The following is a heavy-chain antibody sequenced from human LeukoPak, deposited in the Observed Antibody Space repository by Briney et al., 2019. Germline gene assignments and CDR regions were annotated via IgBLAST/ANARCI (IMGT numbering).Heavy chain of an antibody. CDR2: IYHSGST. Sequence: PSQTLSLTCTVSGGSISSGGDYWSWIRQPPGKGLEWIGYIYHSGSTYYNPSLKSRVTISVDRSKNQFSLKLSSVTAADTAVYYCARDRPPSMGSGRYAERWGQGTLVTVSS. CDR3: ARDRPPSMGSGRYAER. D-gene: IGHD6-19*01. CDR1: GGSISSGGDY. V-gene: IGHV4-30-2*01. J-gene: IGHJ4*02.